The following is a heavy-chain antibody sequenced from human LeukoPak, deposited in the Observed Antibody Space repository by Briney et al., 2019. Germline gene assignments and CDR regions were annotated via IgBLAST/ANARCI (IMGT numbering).Heavy chain of an antibody. J-gene: IGHJ6*03. CDR2: ITSTSAYK. V-gene: IGHV3-21*01. CDR3: ARVTAGATTLKYYYYFMDV. CDR1: GFAFTSYT. Sequence: GGSLRLSCVGSGFAFTSYTITWVRQAPGKGQEWVSSITSTSAYKQYADSVRGRFTIYRDNAKNSLYLQMNSLGAADTAVYHCARVTAGATTLKYYYYFMDVWGKGTTVTVSS. D-gene: IGHD1-26*01.